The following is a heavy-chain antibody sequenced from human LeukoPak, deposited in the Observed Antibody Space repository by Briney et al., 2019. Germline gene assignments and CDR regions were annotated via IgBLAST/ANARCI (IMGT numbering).Heavy chain of an antibody. D-gene: IGHD6-19*01. CDR1: GYSFTNYW. Sequence: GESLKISCMGSGYSFTNYWIAWVRQKPGKGLEWMGIIFPGDSDTRYSPSFQGQVTISADKSITTAYLQWSSLEASDTAMYYCARPYSSGWLNAFDIWGQGTMVSVSS. J-gene: IGHJ3*02. CDR2: IFPGDSDT. CDR3: ARPYSSGWLNAFDI. V-gene: IGHV5-51*01.